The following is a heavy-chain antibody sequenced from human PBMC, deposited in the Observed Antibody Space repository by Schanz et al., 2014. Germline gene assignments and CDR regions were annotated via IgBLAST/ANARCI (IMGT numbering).Heavy chain of an antibody. CDR3: ARDEGQLGRFDL. CDR1: GDSISSSNW. Sequence: QVQLQESGPGLVKPSGTLSLTCAVSGDSISSSNWWSWVRQPPVKGLEWIGEIYHSGTTNYNPSLKSRVPIPVDRSKTQFPLKLSSVTAADTAVYYCARDEGQLGRFDLWGRGTLVTVSS. J-gene: IGHJ2*01. D-gene: IGHD6-13*01. V-gene: IGHV4-4*02. CDR2: IYHSGTT.